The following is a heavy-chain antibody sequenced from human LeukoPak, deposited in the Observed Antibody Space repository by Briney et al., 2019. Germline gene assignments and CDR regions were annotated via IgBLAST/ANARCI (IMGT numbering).Heavy chain of an antibody. CDR1: GGSFSGYY. D-gene: IGHD3-3*01. CDR2: INHSGST. V-gene: IGHV4-34*01. CDR3: ARSSKLWSGYYYYYYGMDV. Sequence: SETLSLTCAVYGGSFSGYYWSWIRQPPGKGLEWIGEINHSGSTNYNPSLKNRVTVSVDTSKNQFSLKLSSVTAADTAVYYCARSSKLWSGYYYYYYGMDVWGQGTTVTVSS. J-gene: IGHJ6*02.